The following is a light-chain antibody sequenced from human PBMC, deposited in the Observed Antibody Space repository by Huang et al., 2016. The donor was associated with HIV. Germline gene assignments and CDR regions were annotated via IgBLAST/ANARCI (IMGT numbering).Light chain of an antibody. V-gene: IGKV2-30*01. CDR2: KVS. CDR3: MQGTHWPLT. CDR1: QSLVYSDANTY. Sequence: DVVMTQSPLSLPVTLGQPASISCRSSQSLVYSDANTYLNWFPQRPGQSPRRLIYKVSNRDSGVPDRFSGSGSCTDFTLKISRVEAEDVGVYYCMQGTHWPLTFGGGTKVEIK. J-gene: IGKJ4*01.